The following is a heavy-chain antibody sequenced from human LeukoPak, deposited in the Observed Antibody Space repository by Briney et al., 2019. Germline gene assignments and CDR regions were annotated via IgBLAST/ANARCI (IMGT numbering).Heavy chain of an antibody. CDR3: ARDWGGSGPTSHDY. CDR1: GFTFKSSW. V-gene: IGHV3-74*01. J-gene: IGHJ4*02. D-gene: IGHD3-16*01. Sequence: VGSLRLSCAASGFTFKSSWMHWVRQPPGRGPVWVSRISSDGTNTRYADSVRGRFTVSRDNAKNTLYLQMNSLRVEDSAVYYCARDWGGSGPTSHDYWGQGTLVTVSS. CDR2: ISSDGTNT.